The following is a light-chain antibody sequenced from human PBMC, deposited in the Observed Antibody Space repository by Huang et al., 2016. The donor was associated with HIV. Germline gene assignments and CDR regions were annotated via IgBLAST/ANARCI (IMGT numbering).Light chain of an antibody. CDR3: QQYGSSPST. CDR1: QSVSSSY. V-gene: IGKV3D-20*01. Sequence: EIVLTQSPATLSLSPGERATLSCGASQSVSSSYLAWYQHKPGLEPRLLIYDASSRATGIPDRFSGSGSGTDFTLTISRLEPEDFAVYYCQQYGSSPSTCGQGTRLEIK. CDR2: DAS. J-gene: IGKJ5*01.